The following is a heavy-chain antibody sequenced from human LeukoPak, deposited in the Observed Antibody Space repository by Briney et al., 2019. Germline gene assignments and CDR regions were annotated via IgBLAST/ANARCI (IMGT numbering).Heavy chain of an antibody. CDR3: ARAIGYCSGGSCFDDY. CDR2: INHSGST. V-gene: IGHV4-34*01. Sequence: SETLSLTCAVYGGSFSGYYWSWLRQPPGKGLEWIEEINHSGSTNYNPSLKSRVTISVDTSKNQFSLKLSSVTAADTAAYYCARAIGYCSGGSCFDDYWGQGTLVTVSS. D-gene: IGHD2-15*01. J-gene: IGHJ4*02. CDR1: GGSFSGYY.